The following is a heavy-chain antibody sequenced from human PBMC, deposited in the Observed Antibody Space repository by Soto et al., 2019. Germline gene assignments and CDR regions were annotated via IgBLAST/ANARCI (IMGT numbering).Heavy chain of an antibody. V-gene: IGHV1-3*05. CDR2: IFPDSGNT. CDR3: ARHAARDGYNYALDY. CDR1: GYTFINYV. Sequence: QVQLVQSGAEEKNPGASMKVSCKASGYTFINYVIHWVRQAPGQRLEWMGWIFPDSGNTKSSQRFQGRVTITRDISASTAYMDLSSLRSEDTAVYFCARHAARDGYNYALDYWGQGTLVSVSS. J-gene: IGHJ4*02. D-gene: IGHD5-12*01.